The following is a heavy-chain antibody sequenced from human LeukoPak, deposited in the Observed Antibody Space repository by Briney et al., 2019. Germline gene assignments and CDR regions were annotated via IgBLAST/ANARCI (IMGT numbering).Heavy chain of an antibody. Sequence: GGSLRLSCAASGFTFSTYSMNWVRQAPGKGLEWVSYISGTSSLIYYADSVKGRFTISRDNAKNSLYLQMNSLRAEDTAVYYCAKGGKWDVTPFDYWGQGTLVTVSS. D-gene: IGHD1-26*01. CDR1: GFTFSTYS. CDR3: AKGGKWDVTPFDY. CDR2: ISGTSSLI. J-gene: IGHJ4*02. V-gene: IGHV3-48*01.